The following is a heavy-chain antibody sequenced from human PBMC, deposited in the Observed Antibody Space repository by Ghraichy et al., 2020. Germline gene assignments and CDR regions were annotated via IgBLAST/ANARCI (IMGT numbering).Heavy chain of an antibody. CDR1: GFTFSSYS. CDR2: ISSSSSYI. J-gene: IGHJ4*02. D-gene: IGHD3-22*01. V-gene: IGHV3-21*01. CDR3: ARDLYYYDSSGYYDY. Sequence: GESLNISCAASGFTFSSYSMNWVRQAPGKGLEWVSSISSSSSYIYYADSVKGRFTISRDNAKNSLYLQMNSLRAEDTAVYYCARDLYYYDSSGYYDYWGQGTLVTVSS.